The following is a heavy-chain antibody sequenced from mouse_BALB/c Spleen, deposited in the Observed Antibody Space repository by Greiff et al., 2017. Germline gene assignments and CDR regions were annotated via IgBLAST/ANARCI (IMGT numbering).Heavy chain of an antibody. J-gene: IGHJ2*01. CDR2: INPYNDGT. CDR1: GYTFTSYV. V-gene: IGHV1-14*01. CDR3: ASPDYYGSSYVDY. D-gene: IGHD1-1*01. Sequence: EVQLQQSGPELVKPGASVKMSCKASGYTFTSYVMHWVKQKPGQGLEWIGYINPYNDGTKYNEKFKGKATLTSDKSSSTAYMELSSLTSEDSAVYYCASPDYYGSSYVDYWGQGTTLTVSS.